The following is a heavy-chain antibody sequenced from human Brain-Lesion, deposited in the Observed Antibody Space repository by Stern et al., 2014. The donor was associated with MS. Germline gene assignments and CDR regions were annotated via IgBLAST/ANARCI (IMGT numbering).Heavy chain of an antibody. V-gene: IGHV4-31*03. CDR1: GGSISSGGYY. Sequence: KESGPGLVKPSQTLSLTCTVSGGSISSGGYYWRWIRQHPGKGLEWIGYIHYSGSTYYNSALKSRVTISRDTSKNQFSLNLNSVTAADTAVYYCARVGVYVQTGWFDPWGQGALVTVSS. CDR3: ARVGVYVQTGWFDP. J-gene: IGHJ5*02. D-gene: IGHD2-8*01. CDR2: IHYSGST.